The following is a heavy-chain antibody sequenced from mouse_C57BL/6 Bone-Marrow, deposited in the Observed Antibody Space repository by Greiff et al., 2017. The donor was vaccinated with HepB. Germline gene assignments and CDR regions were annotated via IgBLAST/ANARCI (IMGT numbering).Heavy chain of an antibody. CDR3: AREDSSGSFAY. CDR2: IYPRSGNT. V-gene: IGHV1-81*01. J-gene: IGHJ3*01. D-gene: IGHD3-2*02. CDR1: GYTFTSYG. Sequence: QVTLKVSGAELARPGASVKLSCKASGYTFTSYGISWVKQRTGQGLEWIGEIYPRSGNTYYNEKFKGKATLTADKSASTAYMELRSLTSEDSAVYFCAREDSSGSFAYWGQGTLVTVSA.